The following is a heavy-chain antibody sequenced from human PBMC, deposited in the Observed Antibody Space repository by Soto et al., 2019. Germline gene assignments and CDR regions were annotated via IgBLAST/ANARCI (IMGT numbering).Heavy chain of an antibody. Sequence: EVQLVESGGGLVQPGGSLRLSCAGSGFTFSNYWMSWVRQTPGKGLEWVANIKQDGSARYHVDSVKGRFTISRDNAKNSLSLQMNRLRAEDTAVYFCARDSGYCRSPDCKGDAFHLWGQGTMVTVSS. CDR3: ARDSGYCRSPDCKGDAFHL. CDR1: GFTFSNYW. D-gene: IGHD2-2*01. J-gene: IGHJ3*01. V-gene: IGHV3-7*05. CDR2: IKQDGSAR.